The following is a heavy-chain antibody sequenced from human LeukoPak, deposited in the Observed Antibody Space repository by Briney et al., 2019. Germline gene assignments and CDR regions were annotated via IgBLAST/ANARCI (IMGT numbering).Heavy chain of an antibody. V-gene: IGHV4-59*01. CDR1: GGSISSYY. J-gene: IGHJ4*02. CDR2: IYYSGSN. CDR3: ARGSQGGWSGYYDFDY. Sequence: PETLSLTCTISGGSISSYYWSWIRQPPGEGLGWVGYIYYSGSNNYNPSLKSRGTISVDTSKSQFSLKLSSVTAADTAVYYCARGSQGGWSGYYDFDYWGQGTLVTVSS. D-gene: IGHD3-3*01.